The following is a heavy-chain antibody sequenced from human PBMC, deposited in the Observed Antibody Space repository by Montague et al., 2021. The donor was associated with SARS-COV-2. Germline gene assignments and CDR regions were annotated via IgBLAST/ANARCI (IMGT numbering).Heavy chain of an antibody. CDR3: ARDVRYYDFWSGRAQTSPDY. Sequence: SETLSLTCAVYGGSFSGYYWNWIRQPPGKGLERIGEINHSGSTNYNPSLKSRVTISVDTSKNQFSLKLSSVTAADTAVYYCARDVRYYDFWSGRAQTSPDYWGQGTLVTVSS. CDR2: INHSGST. D-gene: IGHD3-3*01. CDR1: GGSFSGYY. V-gene: IGHV4-34*01. J-gene: IGHJ4*02.